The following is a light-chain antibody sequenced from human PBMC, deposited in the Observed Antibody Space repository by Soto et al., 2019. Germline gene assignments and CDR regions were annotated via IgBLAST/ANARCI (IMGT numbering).Light chain of an antibody. CDR1: QSVNNRY. CDR3: QQYGDSPWT. Sequence: EIVLTQSPGTLSLSPGERATLSCRASQSVNNRYLAWYQQKPGQAPRLLFYGASSRATGIADRFSGSGSGTEFTLAISRLEPEDFAVYYCQQYGDSPWTFGQGTKVEI. J-gene: IGKJ1*01. V-gene: IGKV3-20*01. CDR2: GAS.